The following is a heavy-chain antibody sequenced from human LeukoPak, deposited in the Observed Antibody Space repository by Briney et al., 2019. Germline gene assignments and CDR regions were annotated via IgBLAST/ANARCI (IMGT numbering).Heavy chain of an antibody. J-gene: IGHJ4*02. CDR1: GFTFSSYA. V-gene: IGHV3-21*01. CDR3: ARARAYDSSGYYYVREFDY. D-gene: IGHD3-22*01. Sequence: GGSLRLSCAASGFTFSSYAMSWVREVPGKGLEWVSSISSSSSSSYIYYADSVKGRFTISRDNAKNSLYLQMNSLRAEDTAVYYCARARAYDSSGYYYVREFDYWGQGTLVTVSS. CDR2: ISSSSSSSYI.